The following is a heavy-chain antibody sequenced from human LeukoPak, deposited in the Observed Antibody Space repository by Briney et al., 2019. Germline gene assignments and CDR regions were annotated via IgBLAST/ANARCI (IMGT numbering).Heavy chain of an antibody. Sequence: GGSLRLSCAASGFTFSSYWMSWVRQAPGKGLEWVANIKQDGSEEYYVDSVKGRFTISRDNAKNSLYLQMNSLRAEDTAVYYCARGITMVRGVIITPHYYYYGMDVWGQGTTVTVSS. CDR3: ARGITMVRGVIITPHYYYYGMDV. J-gene: IGHJ6*02. CDR1: GFTFSSYW. D-gene: IGHD3-10*01. CDR2: IKQDGSEE. V-gene: IGHV3-7*01.